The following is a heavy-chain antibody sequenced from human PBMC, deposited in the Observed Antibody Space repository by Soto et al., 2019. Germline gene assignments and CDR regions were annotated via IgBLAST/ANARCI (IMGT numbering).Heavy chain of an antibody. V-gene: IGHV1-3*01. CDR1: GYTFTSYA. CDR2: INAGNGNT. Sequence: QVQLVQSGAEVKKPGASVKVSCKASGYTFTSYAMHWVRQAPGQRLEWMGWINAGNGNTKYSQKFQGRVTITRDTSASTAYMELTSLISEDTAVYYCARSSGYYYVAYWGQGTLVTVSS. D-gene: IGHD3-22*01. CDR3: ARSSGYYYVAY. J-gene: IGHJ4*02.